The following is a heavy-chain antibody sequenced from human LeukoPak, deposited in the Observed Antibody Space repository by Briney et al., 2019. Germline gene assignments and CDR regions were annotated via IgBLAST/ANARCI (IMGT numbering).Heavy chain of an antibody. Sequence: GGSLRLSCTASGFTFGDYAMSWFRQAPGKGLEWVGFIRSKAYGGTTEYAASVKGRFTISRDDSKSIAYLQMNSLKTEDTAVYYCIRDTYYYDSSGSQDAFDIWGQGTMVTVSS. V-gene: IGHV3-49*03. CDR2: IRSKAYGGTT. CDR1: GFTFGDYA. J-gene: IGHJ3*02. D-gene: IGHD3-22*01. CDR3: IRDTYYYDSSGSQDAFDI.